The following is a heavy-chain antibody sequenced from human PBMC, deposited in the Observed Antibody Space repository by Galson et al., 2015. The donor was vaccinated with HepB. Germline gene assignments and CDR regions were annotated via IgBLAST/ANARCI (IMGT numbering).Heavy chain of an antibody. CDR1: GYTFSGYD. V-gene: IGHV1-8*01. CDR3: VRGLDPDY. J-gene: IGHJ4*02. CDR2: MNPRSDYT. Sequence: SVKVSCKASGYTFSGYDMMWVRQATGQGLEWMGWMNPRSDYTGYAEKFQGRVIMTGDSSISTAYMELTSLTLEDTGVYYCVRGLDPDYWGQGTLVTVSP.